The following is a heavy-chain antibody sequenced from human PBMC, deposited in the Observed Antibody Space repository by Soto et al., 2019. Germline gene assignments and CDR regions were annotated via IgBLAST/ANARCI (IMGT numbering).Heavy chain of an antibody. V-gene: IGHV3-33*01. CDR3: ARDPGGSSWYFDY. CDR2: IWYDGSNK. Sequence: QVQLVESGGGVVQPGRSLRLSCAASGFTFSSYGMHWVRQAPGKGLEWVAVIWYDGSNKYYADSVKGRFTISRDNSKNTLYLQMNSLRAEDTAVYYCARDPGGSSWYFDYWGQGTLVTVSS. J-gene: IGHJ4*02. CDR1: GFTFSSYG. D-gene: IGHD6-13*01.